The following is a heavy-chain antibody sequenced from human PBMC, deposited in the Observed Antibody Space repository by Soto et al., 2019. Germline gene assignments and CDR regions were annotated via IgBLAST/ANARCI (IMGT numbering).Heavy chain of an antibody. J-gene: IGHJ2*01. V-gene: IGHV3-30*18. Sequence: QVQLVESGGGVVQPGRSLRLSCAASGFTFSSYGLHRVRQAPDKGLEWVAVISYDGSNKYYPDSVKGRFTISRDNSKNTLYLQMNSLRAEDTAVYYCAKGLAYCGGDCYSHFDLWGRGTLVTVSS. CDR2: ISYDGSNK. CDR3: AKGLAYCGGDCYSHFDL. CDR1: GFTFSSYG. D-gene: IGHD2-21*02.